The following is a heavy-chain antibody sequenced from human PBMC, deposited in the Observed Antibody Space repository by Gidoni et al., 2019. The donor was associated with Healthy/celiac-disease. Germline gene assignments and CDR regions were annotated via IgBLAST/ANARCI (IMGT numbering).Heavy chain of an antibody. CDR1: GFPFDDYA. V-gene: IGHV3-9*01. CDR2: ISWNSGSI. CDR3: AKESPGGDGYKIGGIDY. Sequence: EVQLVESGGGLVQPGRSLRLSCAASGFPFDDYAMHWVRQAPGKGLEWVSGISWNSGSIGYADSVKGRFTISRDNAKNSLYLQMNSLRAEDTALYYCAKESPGGDGYKIGGIDYWGQGTLVTVSS. J-gene: IGHJ4*02. D-gene: IGHD3-16*01.